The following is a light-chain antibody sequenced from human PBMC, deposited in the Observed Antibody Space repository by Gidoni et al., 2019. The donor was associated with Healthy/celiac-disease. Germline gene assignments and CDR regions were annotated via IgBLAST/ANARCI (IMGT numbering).Light chain of an antibody. J-gene: IGKJ2*01. CDR3: QQSYSTPLYT. CDR2: AAS. V-gene: IGKV1-39*01. CDR1: QSISSY. Sequence: DIQMTQSPSSLSASVGDRVTITCRASQSISSYLNWYRQKPGKAPKLLIYAASSLQSGVPSRFSGSGSGTDFTLTISSLQPEDFATYYCQQSYSTPLYTFGQXTKLEIK.